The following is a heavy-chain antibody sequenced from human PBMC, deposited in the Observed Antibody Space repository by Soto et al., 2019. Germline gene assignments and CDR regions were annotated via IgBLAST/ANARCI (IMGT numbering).Heavy chain of an antibody. CDR2: IKQDGSEK. V-gene: IGHV3-7*01. CDR3: ARDYRGARRFSLWKDIVVVPAAMDY. Sequence: GGSLRLSCAASGFTFGNYWMNWVRQAPGKGLEWVANIKQDGSEKYYVDSVKGRFSISRDNAKNSLSLQMSSLRVEDTAVYYCARDYRGARRFSLWKDIVVVPAAMDYWGQGALVTVSS. D-gene: IGHD2-2*01. CDR1: GFTFGNYW. J-gene: IGHJ4*02.